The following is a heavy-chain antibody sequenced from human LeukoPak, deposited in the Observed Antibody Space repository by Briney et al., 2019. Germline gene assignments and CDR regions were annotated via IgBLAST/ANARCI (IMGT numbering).Heavy chain of an antibody. Sequence: GESLKISCKGSGYSFTNYWIGWVRQMPGKGLDWMGFIYPGDSDARYSPSFQGQVTFSADKSISTAYLQWSSLKASDTAMYYCARLARYCSGGSCLHNYFDYWGQGTLVTVSS. CDR3: ARLARYCSGGSCLHNYFDY. J-gene: IGHJ4*02. V-gene: IGHV5-51*01. CDR2: IYPGDSDA. CDR1: GYSFTNYW. D-gene: IGHD2-15*01.